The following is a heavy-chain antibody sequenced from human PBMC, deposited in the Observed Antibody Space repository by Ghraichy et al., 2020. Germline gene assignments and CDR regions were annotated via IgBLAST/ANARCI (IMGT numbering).Heavy chain of an antibody. Sequence: GGSLRLSCAASGFTFSDYYMSWIRQAPGKGLEWVSYISSSGTTIYYADSVKGRFTISRDNAKNSLYLQMNSLRAEDTAVYHCARDGCSGGRCYSIWFDPWGQGTLVTVSS. CDR3: ARDGCSGGRCYSIWFDP. CDR2: ISSSGTTI. J-gene: IGHJ5*02. D-gene: IGHD2-15*01. CDR1: GFTFSDYY. V-gene: IGHV3-11*01.